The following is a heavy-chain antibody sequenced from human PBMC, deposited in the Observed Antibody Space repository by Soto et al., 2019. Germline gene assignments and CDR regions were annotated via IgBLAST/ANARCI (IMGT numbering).Heavy chain of an antibody. CDR3: AKGPTIFGVVITYSFYYGLDV. CDR1: RLTFSSYA. V-gene: IGHV3-23*01. J-gene: IGHJ6*02. D-gene: IGHD3-3*01. CDR2: ISSSGAST. Sequence: PVGSLRLSCAASRLTFSSYAMSWVRQTPGKGLEWVSAISSSGASTYSADSVKGRFTISRDNSKNTLYLQMNSLRAEDTAVYYCAKGPTIFGVVITYSFYYGLDVWGQRTTVTVSS.